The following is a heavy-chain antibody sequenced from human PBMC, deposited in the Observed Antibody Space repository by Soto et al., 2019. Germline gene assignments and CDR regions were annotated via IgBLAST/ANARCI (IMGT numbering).Heavy chain of an antibody. D-gene: IGHD4-17*01. V-gene: IGHV3-33*01. J-gene: IGHJ3*02. CDR3: ARGYGDYVAFEI. CDR1: GFSVTNHG. CDR2: LWYDGTTE. Sequence: QVQLVESGGGVVQPGRSLRLSCAVSGFSVTNHGMHWVRQTPGKGLEWLALLWYDGTTEYYRDSLKGRFTISRDTSKNTVHLQMASLTAEDTAIYYCARGYGDYVAFEIWGQGTAVTVSS.